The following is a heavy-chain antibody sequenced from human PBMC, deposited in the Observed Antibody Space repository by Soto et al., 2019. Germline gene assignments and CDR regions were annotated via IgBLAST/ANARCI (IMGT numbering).Heavy chain of an antibody. D-gene: IGHD3-16*02. J-gene: IGHJ4*02. CDR3: TRSIGSGGVIGGFDY. CDR1: GGTFNTYA. Sequence: QVQLVQSETEVKKPGSAVRVSCKASGGTFNTYAMNWVRQAPGQGLESMGGILPMFDRPRYAQKFQGRVTITVDEPTTTAYMELSSLRSDDTAVYYCTRSIGSGGVIGGFDYWGQGTLVTVSS. CDR2: ILPMFDRP. V-gene: IGHV1-69*01.